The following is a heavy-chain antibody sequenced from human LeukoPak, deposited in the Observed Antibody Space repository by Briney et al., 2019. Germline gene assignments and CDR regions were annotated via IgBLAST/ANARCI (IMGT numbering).Heavy chain of an antibody. CDR3: ASLNVHIVGAYYFDY. D-gene: IGHD1-26*01. J-gene: IGHJ4*02. V-gene: IGHV4-39*01. Sequence: SETLSLTCTVSGGSISSSSYYWGWIRQPPGKGLEWIGSIYYSGSTYYNPSLKSRVTISVDTSKNQFSLKLSSVTAADTAVYYCASLNVHIVGAYYFDYWGQGTLVTVSS. CDR1: GGSISSSSYY. CDR2: IYYSGST.